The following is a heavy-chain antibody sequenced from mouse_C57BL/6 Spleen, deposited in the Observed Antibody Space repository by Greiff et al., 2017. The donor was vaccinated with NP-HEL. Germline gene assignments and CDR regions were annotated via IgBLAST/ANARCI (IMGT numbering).Heavy chain of an antibody. Sequence: QVQLQQPGAELVKPGASVKMSCKASGYTFTSYWITWVKQRPGQGLEWIGDIYPGSGSTNYNEKFKSKATLTVDTSSSTAYMQISSLTSEDSAVFYCARGRDYYYGSSYGFAYWGQGTLVTVSA. CDR2: IYPGSGST. D-gene: IGHD1-1*01. V-gene: IGHV1-55*01. J-gene: IGHJ3*01. CDR1: GYTFTSYW. CDR3: ARGRDYYYGSSYGFAY.